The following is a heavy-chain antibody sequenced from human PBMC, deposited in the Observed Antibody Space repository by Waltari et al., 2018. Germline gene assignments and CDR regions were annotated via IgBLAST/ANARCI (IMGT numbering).Heavy chain of an antibody. CDR2: IYSGGGT. V-gene: IGHV3-53*01. CDR1: GFTVSSNY. Sequence: EVQLVESGGGVIQPGGSLRLSCAASGFTVSSNYMSWVRQAPGKGLGCVSVIYSGGGTYYADSVKCRFTISRDNSKNTLYLQMNSLRAEDTAVYYCAREKTPGAFDIWGQGTMVTVSS. J-gene: IGHJ3*02. CDR3: AREKTPGAFDI. D-gene: IGHD2-15*01.